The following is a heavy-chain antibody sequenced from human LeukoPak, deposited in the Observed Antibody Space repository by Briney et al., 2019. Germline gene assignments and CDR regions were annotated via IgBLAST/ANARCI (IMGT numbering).Heavy chain of an antibody. V-gene: IGHV3-48*01. CDR2: INSRSSDI. Sequence: PGGPLRLSCAASGFTFSNDGMSWVRQAPGKRPEWISYINSRSSDIHYADSVRGRFTIYRDNVENSLFLQMNSLRAEDTAVYFCARDGVALYWGQGTLVTVSS. D-gene: IGHD2-15*01. CDR3: ARDGVALY. CDR1: GFTFSNDG. J-gene: IGHJ4*02.